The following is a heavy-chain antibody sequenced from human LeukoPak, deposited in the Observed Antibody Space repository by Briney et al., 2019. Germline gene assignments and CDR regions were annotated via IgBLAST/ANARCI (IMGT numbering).Heavy chain of an antibody. Sequence: ASVKVSCKASGYTFTTYGIVWLRQAPGEGIQWMGWISPYNDNTKYAQKLQGRVTMTADTSTSTAYMDLRSLRSDDTAMYYCARVDSGRYYGHDYWGQGTLVTVTS. CDR2: ISPYNDNT. CDR3: ARVDSGRYYGHDY. V-gene: IGHV1-18*01. J-gene: IGHJ4*02. CDR1: GYTFTTYG. D-gene: IGHD1-26*01.